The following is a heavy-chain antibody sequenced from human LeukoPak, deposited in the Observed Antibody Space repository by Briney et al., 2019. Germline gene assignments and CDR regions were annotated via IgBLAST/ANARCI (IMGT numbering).Heavy chain of an antibody. CDR2: INPNSGGT. Sequence: ASVKVSCKASGYTFTGYYMNWVRQAPGQGLEWMGWINPNSGGTNYAQKFQGRVTMTRDTSISTAYMELSRLRSDDTAVYYCARGQEWYYYDSSGPDYWGQGTLVTVSS. CDR3: ARGQEWYYYDSSGPDY. V-gene: IGHV1-2*02. CDR1: GYTFTGYY. J-gene: IGHJ4*02. D-gene: IGHD3-22*01.